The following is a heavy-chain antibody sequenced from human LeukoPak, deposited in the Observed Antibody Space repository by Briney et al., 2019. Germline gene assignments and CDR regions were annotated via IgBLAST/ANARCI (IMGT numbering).Heavy chain of an antibody. D-gene: IGHD3-9*01. CDR2: IYYSGST. Sequence: SETLSLTCTVSGGSISSYYWSWIRQPPGKGLEWIGYIYYSGSTNYNPSLKSRVTISVDTSKNQFSLKLSSVTAADTALYYCASLPYYDILTGYYVGGAFDIWGQGTMVTVSS. V-gene: IGHV4-59*01. J-gene: IGHJ3*02. CDR3: ASLPYYDILTGYYVGGAFDI. CDR1: GGSISSYY.